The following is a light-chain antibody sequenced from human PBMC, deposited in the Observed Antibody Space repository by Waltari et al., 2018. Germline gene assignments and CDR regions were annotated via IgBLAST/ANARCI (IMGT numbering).Light chain of an antibody. J-gene: IGLJ3*02. CDR2: LNSDGSH. CDR3: QTWLTESRV. CDR1: SGHTNYA. Sequence: VLTQSPSVSASLGASVKLTCTLNSGHTNYAIAWHQPRPEKGTWLLIKLNSDGSHIKGDGIPDRFAGSSSGAERHLIISSLQSEDEADYYCQTWLTESRVFGGGTKLTVL. V-gene: IGLV4-69*01.